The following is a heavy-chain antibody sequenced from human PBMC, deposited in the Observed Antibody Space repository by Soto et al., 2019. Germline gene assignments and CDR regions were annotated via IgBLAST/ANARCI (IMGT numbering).Heavy chain of an antibody. J-gene: IGHJ6*02. CDR1: GYTFTTYF. D-gene: IGHD2-2*01. CDR3: ARGSYASNVSIMDV. CDR2: INPTGGDT. Sequence: QVQLVQSGAEVKKPGASVQVSCKASGYTFTTYFMHWVRQAPGQGFEWMGRINPTGGDTVYAKKFQGRVTVSRDTSTSTVYIELGSLTSKDTAVYYCARGSYASNVSIMDVWGQGTTVTVSS. V-gene: IGHV1-46*01.